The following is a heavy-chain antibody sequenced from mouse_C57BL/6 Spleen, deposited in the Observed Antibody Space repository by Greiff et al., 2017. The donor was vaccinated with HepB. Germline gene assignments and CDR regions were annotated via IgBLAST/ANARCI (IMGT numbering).Heavy chain of an antibody. J-gene: IGHJ2*01. CDR3: TTVITTVVATDFDY. D-gene: IGHD1-1*01. CDR1: GFNIKDYY. Sequence: EVKVEESGAELVRPGASVKLSCTASGFNIKDYYMHWVKQRPEQGLEWIGRIDPEDGDTEYAPKFQGKATMTADTSSNTAYLQLSSLTSEDTAVYYCTTVITTVVATDFDYWGQGTTLTVSS. V-gene: IGHV14-1*01. CDR2: IDPEDGDT.